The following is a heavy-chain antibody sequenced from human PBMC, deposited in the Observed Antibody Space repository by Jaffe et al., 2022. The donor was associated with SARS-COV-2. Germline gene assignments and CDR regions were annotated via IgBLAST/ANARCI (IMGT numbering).Heavy chain of an antibody. V-gene: IGHV3-23*04. J-gene: IGHJ3*02. CDR2: ISGSGGST. CDR3: AKDGGTDIVVVPAANHDAFDI. CDR1: GFTFSSYA. D-gene: IGHD2-2*01. Sequence: EVQLVESGGGLVQPGGSLRLSCAASGFTFSSYAMSWVRQAPGKGLEWVSAISGSGGSTYYADSVKGRFTISRDNSKNTLYLQMNSLRAEDTAVYYCAKDGGTDIVVVPAANHDAFDIWGQGTMVTVSS.